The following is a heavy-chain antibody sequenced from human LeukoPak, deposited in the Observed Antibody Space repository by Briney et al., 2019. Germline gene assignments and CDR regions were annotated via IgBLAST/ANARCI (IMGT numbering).Heavy chain of an antibody. V-gene: IGHV3-30*02. Sequence: TGGSLRLSCAASGFTFSNYGMHWVRQAPGKGLEWVAFIRFDGTSKYYADSVKGRFTISRDNAKNALYLQMNSLRAEDTAVYYCAKGGLWFGDIGGLDYYYIDVWGKGTTVTVSS. J-gene: IGHJ6*03. D-gene: IGHD3-10*01. CDR1: GFTFSNYG. CDR2: IRFDGTSK. CDR3: AKGGLWFGDIGGLDYYYIDV.